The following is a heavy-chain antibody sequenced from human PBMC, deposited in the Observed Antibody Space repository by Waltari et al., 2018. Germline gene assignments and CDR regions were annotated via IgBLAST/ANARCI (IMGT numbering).Heavy chain of an antibody. CDR1: GGSLSGYY. J-gene: IGHJ4*02. D-gene: IGHD3-3*01. Sequence: QVQLQQWGAGVLKPSETLSLTCAVYGGSLSGYYWSWIRQPPGKGLEWIGEINHSGSTNYNPSLKSRVTISVDMSENQFSLKLTSVTAADTAVYYCARVKYDFWSGYFDYWGQGTLVTVSS. V-gene: IGHV4-34*01. CDR2: INHSGST. CDR3: ARVKYDFWSGYFDY.